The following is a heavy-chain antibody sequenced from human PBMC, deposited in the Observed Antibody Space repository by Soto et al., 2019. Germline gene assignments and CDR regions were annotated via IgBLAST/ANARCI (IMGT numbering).Heavy chain of an antibody. Sequence: LSLTCTVSGGSISSGYYYWSWIRQPPGKGLEWIGYIYYSGSTYYDPSLKSRVTISVDTSKNQFSLKLSSVTAADTAVYYCAREGVIVVVSAFDIWGQGTMVTVSS. CDR2: IYYSGST. V-gene: IGHV4-30-4*01. J-gene: IGHJ3*02. CDR1: GGSISSGYYY. D-gene: IGHD3-22*01. CDR3: AREGVIVVVSAFDI.